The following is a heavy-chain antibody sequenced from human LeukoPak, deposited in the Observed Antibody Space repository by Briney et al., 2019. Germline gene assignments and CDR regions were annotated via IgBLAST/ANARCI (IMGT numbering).Heavy chain of an antibody. Sequence: PSETLSLTCTVSGASIRSGDYYWSWIRQPPGKGLEWIGYIYYSGSTNYNPSLKSRVTISVDTSKNQFSLKLSSVTAADTAVYYCARYSSSSVSYFDYWGQGTLVTVSS. V-gene: IGHV4-61*08. J-gene: IGHJ4*02. CDR2: IYYSGST. D-gene: IGHD6-6*01. CDR3: ARYSSSSVSYFDY. CDR1: GASIRSGDYY.